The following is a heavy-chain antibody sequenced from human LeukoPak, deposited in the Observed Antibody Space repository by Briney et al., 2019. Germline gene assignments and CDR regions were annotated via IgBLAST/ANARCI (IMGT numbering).Heavy chain of an antibody. CDR1: GFTFRSNW. D-gene: IGHD2-15*01. J-gene: IGHJ3*02. V-gene: IGHV3-74*01. CDR3: ARTLAYAFDI. Sequence: GGSLRLSCSASGFTFRSNWMHWVGPAPGKGLVWVSHINSDGSNTNYADSVNGRFTISRDNAKNTLYLQMNSQSAADTAVYYCARTLAYAFDIWGQGTMVTVSS. CDR2: INSDGSNT.